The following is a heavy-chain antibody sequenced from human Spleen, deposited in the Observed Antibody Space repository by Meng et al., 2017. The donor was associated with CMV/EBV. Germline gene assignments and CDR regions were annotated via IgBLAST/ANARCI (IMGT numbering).Heavy chain of an antibody. J-gene: IGHJ4*02. V-gene: IGHV3-21*01. CDR1: GFTFSSYS. Sequence: GESLKISCAASGFTFSSYSMNWVRQAPGKGLEWVSSISSSSSYIYYADSVKGRFTISRDNAKNSLYLQMNSLRAEDTAVYYCARGPSLHLDYWGQGTLVTVSS. CDR3: ARGPSLHLDY. D-gene: IGHD6-6*01. CDR2: ISSSSSYI.